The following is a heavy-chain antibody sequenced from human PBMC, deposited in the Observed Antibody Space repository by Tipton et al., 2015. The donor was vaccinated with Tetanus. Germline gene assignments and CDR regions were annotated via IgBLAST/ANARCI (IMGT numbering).Heavy chain of an antibody. CDR3: ARHQSGYFTPFDY. CDR1: GGSIRGGTFY. V-gene: IGHV4-39*01. J-gene: IGHJ4*02. D-gene: IGHD3-3*01. CDR2: IYESGDT. Sequence: LRLSCPVSGGSIRGGTFYWGWIRQPPGKGLEWIGSIYESGDTYYIPSLKSRVTISVDTSKNQFSLNLNSMAAADTGVYYCARHQSGYFTPFDYWGQGNLVTVSS.